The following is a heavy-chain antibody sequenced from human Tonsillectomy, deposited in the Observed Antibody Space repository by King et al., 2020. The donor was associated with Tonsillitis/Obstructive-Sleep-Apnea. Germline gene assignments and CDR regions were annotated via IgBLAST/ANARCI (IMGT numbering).Heavy chain of an antibody. CDR1: GFTFSKAW. CDR3: TRDRIKARVLGYYYYMDF. J-gene: IGHJ6*03. V-gene: IGHV3-15*05. CDR2: IKSKIDDGTT. Sequence: VQLVESGGGLVKAGGSLRLSCAASGFTFSKAWMSWVRQAPGKGLEWVGRIKSKIDDGTTEYAAPVKGRFTISRDDSKNTLYLQINSLKSEDTAVYYCTRDRIKARVLGYYYYMDFWGKGTTVTVPS. D-gene: IGHD2/OR15-2a*01.